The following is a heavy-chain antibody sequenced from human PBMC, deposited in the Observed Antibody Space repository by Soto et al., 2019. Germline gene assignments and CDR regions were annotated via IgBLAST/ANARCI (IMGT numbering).Heavy chain of an antibody. V-gene: IGHV3-30*18. D-gene: IGHD2-15*01. Sequence: QVQLVESGGGVVQPGRSLRLSCAASGFTFSSYGMHWVRQAPGKGLEWVAVISYDGSNKYYADSVKGRFTISRDNSKNTLYLLMNSRRAEDTAVYYCAKDRARYCGGGSCYSIFDYWGQGTLVTVSS. J-gene: IGHJ4*02. CDR3: AKDRARYCGGGSCYSIFDY. CDR1: GFTFSSYG. CDR2: ISYDGSNK.